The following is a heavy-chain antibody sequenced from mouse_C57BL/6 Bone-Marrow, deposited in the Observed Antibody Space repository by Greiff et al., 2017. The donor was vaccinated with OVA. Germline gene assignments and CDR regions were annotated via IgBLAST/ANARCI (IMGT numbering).Heavy chain of an antibody. CDR1: GYTFTDYE. V-gene: IGHV1-15*01. Sequence: VQLQESGAELVRPGASVTLSCKASGYTFTDYEMHWVKQTPVHGLEWIGAIDPETGGTAYNQKFKGKAILTADKSSSTAYMELRSLTSEDSAVYYCTRSYYEGYWGQGTTLTVSS. CDR3: TRSYYEGY. D-gene: IGHD1-1*01. J-gene: IGHJ2*01. CDR2: IDPETGGT.